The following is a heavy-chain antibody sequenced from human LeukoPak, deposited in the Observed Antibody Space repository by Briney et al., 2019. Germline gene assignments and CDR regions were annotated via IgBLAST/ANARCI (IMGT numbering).Heavy chain of an antibody. Sequence: SETLSLTCTVSGGSISSSSFYWGWIRQPPGEGLEWIGRIYYSGSTYYSPSLKSRVTISVDTSKNQLSLKLSSVTAADTAVYYCARHGAAMITPRLYFDSSGQGILVTVSS. CDR1: GGSISSSSFY. CDR2: IYYSGST. CDR3: ARHGAAMITPRLYFDS. J-gene: IGHJ4*02. D-gene: IGHD3-16*01. V-gene: IGHV4-39*01.